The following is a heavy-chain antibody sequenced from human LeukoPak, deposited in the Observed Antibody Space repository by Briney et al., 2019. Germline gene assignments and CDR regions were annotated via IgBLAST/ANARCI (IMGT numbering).Heavy chain of an antibody. D-gene: IGHD2-8*01. CDR1: GFTFSSYA. J-gene: IGHJ3*02. Sequence: GGSLRLSCAASGFTFSSYAMSWVRQAPGKGLEWVSGISWNSGSIGYADSVKGRFTISRDNAKNSLYLQMNSLRAEDTALYYCAKSPPRYCTNGVCSVGAFDIWGQGTMVTVSS. CDR3: AKSPPRYCTNGVCSVGAFDI. CDR2: ISWNSGSI. V-gene: IGHV3-9*01.